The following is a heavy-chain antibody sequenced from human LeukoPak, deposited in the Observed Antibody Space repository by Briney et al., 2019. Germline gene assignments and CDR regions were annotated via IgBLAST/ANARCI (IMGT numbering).Heavy chain of an antibody. D-gene: IGHD1-26*01. Sequence: GASVKVSCKASGYTFTSYGISWVRQATGQGLEWMGWMNPNSGNTGYAQKFQGRVTITRNTSISTAYMELSSLRSEDTAVYYCARDMKRSRARWENLGFDPWGQGTLVTVSS. V-gene: IGHV1-8*03. CDR1: GYTFTSYG. CDR3: ARDMKRSRARWENLGFDP. J-gene: IGHJ5*02. CDR2: MNPNSGNT.